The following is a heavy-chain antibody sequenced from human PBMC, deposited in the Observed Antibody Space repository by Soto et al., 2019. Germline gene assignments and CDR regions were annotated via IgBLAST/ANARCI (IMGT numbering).Heavy chain of an antibody. Sequence: SLKVSCKASGLTCSSSAVHWVLQARGHRLEWIGWIDVGSANANYAQMLQERVTISRDMSTSTAYMELSSLRAEDTAVYYCARDQGCITIFGVVMRCPSLREEVGHIYAFDIWGQGTMFTVSS. CDR2: IDVGSANA. J-gene: IGHJ3*02. V-gene: IGHV1-58*01. CDR3: ARDQGCITIFGVVMRCPSLREEVGHIYAFDI. D-gene: IGHD3-3*01. CDR1: GLTCSSSA.